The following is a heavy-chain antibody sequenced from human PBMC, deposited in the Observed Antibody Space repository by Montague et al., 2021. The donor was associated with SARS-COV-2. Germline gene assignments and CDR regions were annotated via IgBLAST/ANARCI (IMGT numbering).Heavy chain of an antibody. CDR1: GGSFSGYY. D-gene: IGHD6-19*01. J-gene: IGHJ4*02. CDR2: IYSSGST. CDR3: ARRTRGWQPFDF. V-gene: IGHV4-59*01. Sequence: SETLSLTCAVYGGSFSGYYWSWIRQPPGKGLEWIGEIYSSGSTNYNPSLKSRVTISMDTSKSQFSLELTSVTAADTAVYYCARRTRGWQPFDFWGQGTLVTVSS.